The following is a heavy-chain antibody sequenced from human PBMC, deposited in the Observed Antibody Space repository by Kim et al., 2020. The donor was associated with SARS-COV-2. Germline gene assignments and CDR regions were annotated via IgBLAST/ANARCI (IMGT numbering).Heavy chain of an antibody. D-gene: IGHD3-9*01. V-gene: IGHV4-59*01. Sequence: NYNPTLKSRVTISVDTSKNQFSLKLSSVTAADTAVYYCARLDILTGNANYWGQGTLVTVSS. CDR3: ARLDILTGNANY. J-gene: IGHJ4*02.